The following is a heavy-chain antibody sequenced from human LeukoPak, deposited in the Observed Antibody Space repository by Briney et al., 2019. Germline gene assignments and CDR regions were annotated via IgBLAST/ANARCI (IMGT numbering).Heavy chain of an antibody. CDR2: IKQDGSEK. Sequence: PGGSLRLSCAASGFTFSSYSMNWVRQAPGKGLEWVANIKQDGSEKYYVDSVKGRFTISRDNAKNSLYLQMNSLRAEDTAVYYCARAVLDIVVVPAGDDAFDIWGQGTMATVSS. J-gene: IGHJ3*02. CDR1: GFTFSSYS. V-gene: IGHV3-7*04. D-gene: IGHD2-2*03. CDR3: ARAVLDIVVVPAGDDAFDI.